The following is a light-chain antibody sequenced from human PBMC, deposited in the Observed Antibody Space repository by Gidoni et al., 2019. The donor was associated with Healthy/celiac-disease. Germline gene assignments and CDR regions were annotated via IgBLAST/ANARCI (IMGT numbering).Light chain of an antibody. Sequence: SSELTHPPSVSVSPGQTASITCSGDKLGDKYACWYQQKPGQSPVLVIYQDSKRPSGIPERFSGSNSGNTATLTISGTQAMDEADYYCQAWDSRTPYVFGTGTKVTVL. V-gene: IGLV3-1*01. J-gene: IGLJ1*01. CDR2: QDS. CDR1: KLGDKY. CDR3: QAWDSRTPYV.